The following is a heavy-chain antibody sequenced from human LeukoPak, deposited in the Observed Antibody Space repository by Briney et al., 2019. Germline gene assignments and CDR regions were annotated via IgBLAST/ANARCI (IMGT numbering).Heavy chain of an antibody. V-gene: IGHV1-58*02. J-gene: IGHJ4*02. CDR1: GFTFTSSA. Sequence: GASVKVSCKASGFTFTSSAMQWVRQARGQRLEWIGWIVVGSGNTNYAQKFQERVAITRDMSTSTAYMELSSLRSEDTAVYYCARDFTPYYYGSGNSLGYWGQGTLVTVSS. CDR3: ARDFTPYYYGSGNSLGY. D-gene: IGHD3-10*01. CDR2: IVVGSGNT.